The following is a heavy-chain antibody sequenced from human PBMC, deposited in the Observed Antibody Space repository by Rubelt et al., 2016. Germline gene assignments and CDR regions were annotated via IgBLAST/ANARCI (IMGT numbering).Heavy chain of an antibody. J-gene: IGHJ5*02. CDR2: INHSGST. D-gene: IGHD6-13*01. CDR3: ARNTKIARIAAAGTGEFDP. Sequence: GKGLEWIGEINHSGSTNYNPSLKSRVTISVDTSKNQFSLKLSSVTAADTAVYYCARNTKIARIAAAGTGEFDPWGQGTLVTVSS. V-gene: IGHV4-34*01.